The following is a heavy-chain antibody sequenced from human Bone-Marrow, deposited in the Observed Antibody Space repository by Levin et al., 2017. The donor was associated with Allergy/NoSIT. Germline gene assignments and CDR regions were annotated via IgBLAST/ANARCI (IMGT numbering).Heavy chain of an antibody. V-gene: IGHV1-46*01. Sequence: VASVKVSCKASGYTFTSYYMHWVRQAPGQGLEWMGIINPSGGSTSYAQKFQGRVTMTRDTSTSTVYMELSSLRSEDTAVYYCARVPYEITCGGSIARLGYFDYWGQGTLVTVSS. CDR2: INPSGGST. CDR3: ARVPYEITCGGSIARLGYFDY. J-gene: IGHJ4*02. CDR1: GYTFTSYY. D-gene: IGHD3-16*02.